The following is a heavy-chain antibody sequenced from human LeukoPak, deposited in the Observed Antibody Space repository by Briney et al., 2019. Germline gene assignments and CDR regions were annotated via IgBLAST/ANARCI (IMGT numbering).Heavy chain of an antibody. CDR2: ISGSGGST. Sequence: GGSLRLSCAASGFTFSRYGMSWVHQAPGKGLEWVSAISGSGGSTYYADSVKGRFTISRDNSKNTLYLQMNSLRAEDTAVYYCAKGSGYGSGSYFYWGQGTLVTVSS. J-gene: IGHJ4*02. CDR1: GFTFSRYG. CDR3: AKGSGYGSGSYFY. D-gene: IGHD3-10*01. V-gene: IGHV3-23*01.